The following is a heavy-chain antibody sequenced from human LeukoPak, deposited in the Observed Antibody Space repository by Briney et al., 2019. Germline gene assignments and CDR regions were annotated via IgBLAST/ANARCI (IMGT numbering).Heavy chain of an antibody. J-gene: IGHJ4*02. CDR3: ARGYYGSGSYWGY. D-gene: IGHD3-10*01. CDR2: IKQDGSEK. V-gene: IGHV3-7*04. Sequence: GGSLRLSCAASGFTFSSYWMSWVRQAPGKGLEWVANIKQDGSEKYYVDSVKGRFTISRDNAKNSLYLQMNSLRAEDTAVYYCARGYYGSGSYWGYWSQGTLVTVSS. CDR1: GFTFSSYW.